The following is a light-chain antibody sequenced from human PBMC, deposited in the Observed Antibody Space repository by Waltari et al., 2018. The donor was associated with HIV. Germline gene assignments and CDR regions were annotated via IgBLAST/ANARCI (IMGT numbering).Light chain of an antibody. J-gene: IGLJ2*01. Sequence: QSALTQPASVSGSPGQSVTISCIGTSLDIGYFDYVSWYQRQPGRAPQLLIYEDKRRPSGGSHRFSGSKSGNTAFLTISGIQADDEADYFCGAYSNNTTVLGG. V-gene: IGLV2-14*03. CDR1: SLDIGYFDY. CDR3: GAYSNNTTV. CDR2: EDK.